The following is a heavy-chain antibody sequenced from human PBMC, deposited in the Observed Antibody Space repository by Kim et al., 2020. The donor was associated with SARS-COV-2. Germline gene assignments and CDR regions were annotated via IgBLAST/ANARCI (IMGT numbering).Heavy chain of an antibody. CDR3: ARGRSSGRAGMDV. CDR2: ISSGSSTI. J-gene: IGHJ6*02. V-gene: IGHV3-48*04. Sequence: GGSLRLSCAASGFTFSSHSMKWVRQAPGKGLEWFSYISSGSSTIYYADSVKGRFTISRDNAKNSMYLQMNSLRAEDTAVYYCARGRSSGRAGMDVWGQGT. CDR1: GFTFSSHS. D-gene: IGHD6-19*01.